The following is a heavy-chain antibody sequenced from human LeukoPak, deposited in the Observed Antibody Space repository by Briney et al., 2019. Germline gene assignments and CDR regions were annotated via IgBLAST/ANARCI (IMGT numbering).Heavy chain of an antibody. J-gene: IGHJ1*01. CDR2: ISSSSSTI. CDR1: GFTFSSYS. Sequence: GGSLRLSCAASGFTFSSYSMNWVRQAPGKGLEWVSYISSSSSTIYYADSVKGRFTISRDNAKNSLYLQMNSLRAEDTAVYYCAKDVRGYSYGYEYFQHWGQGTLVTVSS. CDR3: AKDVRGYSYGYEYFQH. D-gene: IGHD5-18*01. V-gene: IGHV3-48*04.